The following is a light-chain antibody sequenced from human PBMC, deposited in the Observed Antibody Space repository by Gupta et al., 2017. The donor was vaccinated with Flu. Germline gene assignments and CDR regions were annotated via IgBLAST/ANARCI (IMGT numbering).Light chain of an antibody. Sequence: QSPLNPPSSASGPRGPSITTSCAGPSSDVGSYNLISWYQQQPGKAPKLMIYEGSKRPSGVSNRFSVSESSNTASLTISRLQAEDEDDYYYCSYAGSSTYWVFGGGTKLTVL. CDR1: SSDVGSYNL. V-gene: IGLV2-23*01. CDR3: CSYAGSSTYWV. J-gene: IGLJ3*02. CDR2: EGS.